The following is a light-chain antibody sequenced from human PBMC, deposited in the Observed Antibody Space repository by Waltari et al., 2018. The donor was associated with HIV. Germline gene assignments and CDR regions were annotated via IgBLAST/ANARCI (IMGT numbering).Light chain of an antibody. J-gene: IGLJ3*02. CDR2: GNS. V-gene: IGLV1-40*01. Sequence: QSVLTQPPSVSGAPGQRVTISCTGSSSNIGAQYAVHWYQHVPGTAPNFLIYGNSDRPAVVPERFSGSKSGTSASLVITGLQAEDEANYYCQSYDSSLSAWVFGGGTKLTVL. CDR1: SSNIGAQYA. CDR3: QSYDSSLSAWV.